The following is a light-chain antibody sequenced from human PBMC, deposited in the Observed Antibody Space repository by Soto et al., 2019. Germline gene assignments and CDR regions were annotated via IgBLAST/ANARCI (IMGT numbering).Light chain of an antibody. V-gene: IGKV1-39*01. CDR2: AAS. CDR1: QSISSY. CDR3: QQSYSTHWT. Sequence: DIQMTQSPSSVSASVGDRVTITCRASQSISSYLNWYQQKPGKAPKLLIYAASSLQSGVPSRFSGSGSGTDFTLTISSLQPEDFATYYCQQSYSTHWTFGQGTKV. J-gene: IGKJ1*01.